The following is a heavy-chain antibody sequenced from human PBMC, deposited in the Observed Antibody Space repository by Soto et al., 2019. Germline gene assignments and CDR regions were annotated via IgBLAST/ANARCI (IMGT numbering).Heavy chain of an antibody. V-gene: IGHV3-21*01. CDR1: GFTFSSYS. CDR2: ISSSSSYI. J-gene: IGHJ3*02. Sequence: GGSLRLSCAASGFTFSSYSMNWVRQAPGKGLEWVSSISSSSSYIYYADSVKGRFTISRDNAKNSLYLQMNSLRAEDTAVYYCARDICGGDCYSGRLDAFDIWGQGTMVT. CDR3: ARDICGGDCYSGRLDAFDI. D-gene: IGHD2-21*02.